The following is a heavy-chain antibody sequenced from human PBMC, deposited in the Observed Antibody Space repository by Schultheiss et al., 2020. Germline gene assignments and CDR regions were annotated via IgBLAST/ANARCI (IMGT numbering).Heavy chain of an antibody. CDR1: GGSISSYY. V-gene: IGHV4-59*08. D-gene: IGHD3-10*01. Sequence: SQTLSLTCTVSGGSISSYYWGWIRQPPGKGLEWIGYIYYSGSTNYNPSLKSRVTISVDTSKNQFSLKLSSVTAADTAVYYCARSPPLLEPDDYWGQGTLVTVSS. J-gene: IGHJ4*02. CDR3: ARSPPLLEPDDY. CDR2: IYYSGST.